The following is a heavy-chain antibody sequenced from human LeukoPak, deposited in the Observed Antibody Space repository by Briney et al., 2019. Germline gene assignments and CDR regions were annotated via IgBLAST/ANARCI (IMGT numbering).Heavy chain of an antibody. Sequence: ASVKVSCKASGYTFTGYYMHWVRQAPGQGLEWMGWINPNSGGTSYAQKFQGRVTMTRDTSISTAYMELSRLRSDDTAVYYCARAVILTGNFDYWGQGTLVTVSS. CDR3: ARAVILTGNFDY. D-gene: IGHD3-9*01. CDR1: GYTFTGYY. CDR2: INPNSGGT. V-gene: IGHV1-2*02. J-gene: IGHJ4*02.